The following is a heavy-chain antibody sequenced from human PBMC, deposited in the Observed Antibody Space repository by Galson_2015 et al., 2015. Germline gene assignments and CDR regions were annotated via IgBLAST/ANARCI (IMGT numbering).Heavy chain of an antibody. CDR3: ARATPVRFLEWLSPSEGMDV. J-gene: IGHJ6*02. CDR1: GYTFTSYD. CDR2: MNPNSGNT. Sequence: SVKVSCKASGYTFTSYDINWVRQATGQGLEWMGWMNPNSGNTGYAQKFQGRVTMTRNTSISTAYMELSSLRSEDTAVYYCARATPVRFLEWLSPSEGMDVWGQGTTVTVSS. V-gene: IGHV1-8*01. D-gene: IGHD3-3*01.